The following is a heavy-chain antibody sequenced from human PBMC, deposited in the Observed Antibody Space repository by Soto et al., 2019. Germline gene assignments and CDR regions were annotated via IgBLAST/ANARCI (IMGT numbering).Heavy chain of an antibody. J-gene: IGHJ4*02. CDR3: AKKSGRDYGDYPADFDY. D-gene: IGHD4-17*01. Sequence: EVQLLESGGGFVQPGGSLRLSCAASGFTFSSSAMSWVRQAPGKGLEWVSTINYSGHTTYYADSVKGRFTISRDNSKNTLYLQVSSLRAEDTAVYYCAKKSGRDYGDYPADFDYWGQGTLVTVSS. V-gene: IGHV3-23*01. CDR1: GFTFSSSA. CDR2: INYSGHTT.